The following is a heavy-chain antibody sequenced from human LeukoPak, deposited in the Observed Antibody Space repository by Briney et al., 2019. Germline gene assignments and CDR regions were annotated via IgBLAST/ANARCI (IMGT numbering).Heavy chain of an antibody. CDR1: GFTFSSYG. D-gene: IGHD3-22*01. J-gene: IGHJ4*02. Sequence: GRSLRLSCAASGFTFSSYGMHWVRQAPGKGLEWVAVISTDGNDKYYADSVKGRFTISRDNSKNTLYLQMNSLRAEDTAVYFCAKANYYESSGYYDYWGQGTLVTVSS. V-gene: IGHV3-30*18. CDR3: AKANYYESSGYYDY. CDR2: ISTDGNDK.